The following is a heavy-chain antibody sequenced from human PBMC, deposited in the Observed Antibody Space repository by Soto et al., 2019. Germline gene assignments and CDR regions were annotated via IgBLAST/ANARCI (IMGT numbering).Heavy chain of an antibody. V-gene: IGHV4-59*07. CDR2: IYYSGST. CDR1: RDSISSSY. J-gene: IGHJ4*02. CDR3: ARIQRLELVLGY. D-gene: IGHD6-6*01. Sequence: SDSMSITSTVSRDSISSSYWSWMRQPPGKGLEWIGYIYYSGSTNYNPSLKSRVSMSVDMSTKQFSLRLFSVTAADTAVYYCARIQRLELVLGYWGQGTLVPVIS.